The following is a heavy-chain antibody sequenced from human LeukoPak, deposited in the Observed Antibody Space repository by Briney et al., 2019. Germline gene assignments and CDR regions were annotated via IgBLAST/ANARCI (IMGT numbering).Heavy chain of an antibody. D-gene: IGHD3-22*01. CDR2: ITGGGGST. Sequence: PGGSLRLSCAASGFTFSSYAMSWVRQAPGMGLEWVSAITGGGGSTYYADSVKGRFTISRDNSKNTLYLQMNSLRAEDTAVYYCATYHYDTSGYNRYFDYWGQGALVTASS. CDR3: ATYHYDTSGYNRYFDY. J-gene: IGHJ4*02. V-gene: IGHV3-23*01. CDR1: GFTFSSYA.